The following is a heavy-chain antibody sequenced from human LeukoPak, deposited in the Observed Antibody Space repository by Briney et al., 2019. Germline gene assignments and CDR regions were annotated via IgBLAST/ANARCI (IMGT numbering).Heavy chain of an antibody. Sequence: QAGGSLRLSCAASGFTFSNYWMHWVRHAPGKGLVWVSRINSDGINTSYADSVKGRFTISRDNAKNTLNLQMNSLRAEDTAVYYCARDRHYDSSVFNPWGQGTLVTVSS. V-gene: IGHV3-74*01. CDR2: INSDGINT. D-gene: IGHD3-22*01. CDR3: ARDRHYDSSVFNP. J-gene: IGHJ5*02. CDR1: GFTFSNYW.